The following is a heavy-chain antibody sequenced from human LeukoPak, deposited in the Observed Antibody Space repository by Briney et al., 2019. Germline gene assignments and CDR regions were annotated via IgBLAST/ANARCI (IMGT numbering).Heavy chain of an antibody. D-gene: IGHD1-26*01. CDR2: IIPIFGIA. CDR3: ARDDSGSYYGDY. Sequence: SVKVSCKASGGTFNSYAISWVRQAPGQGLEWMGRIIPIFGIANYAQKFQGRVTITADKSTSTAYMELSSLRSEDTAVYYCARDDSGSYYGDYWGQGTLVTVSS. V-gene: IGHV1-69*04. J-gene: IGHJ4*02. CDR1: GGTFNSYA.